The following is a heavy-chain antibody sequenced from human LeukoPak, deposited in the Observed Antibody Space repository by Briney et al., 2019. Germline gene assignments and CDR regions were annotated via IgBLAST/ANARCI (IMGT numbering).Heavy chain of an antibody. CDR3: ARTYYYDSSGKTVWFDP. J-gene: IGHJ5*02. CDR2: IFYSGST. D-gene: IGHD3-22*01. V-gene: IGHV4-39*01. Sequence: PSETLSLTCTVSGGSISSSSYYWGWIRQPPGKGLEWIGSIFYSGSTYYNPSLQSRVTISVDTSKNQFSLKLSSVTAADTAVYYCARTYYYDSSGKTVWFDPWGQGTLVTVSS. CDR1: GGSISSSSYY.